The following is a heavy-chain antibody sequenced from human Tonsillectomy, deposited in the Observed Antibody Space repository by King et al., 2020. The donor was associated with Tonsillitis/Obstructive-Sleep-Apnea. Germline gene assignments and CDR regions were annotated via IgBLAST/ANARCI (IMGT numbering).Heavy chain of an antibody. V-gene: IGHV5-51*01. CDR3: ATTSDGTSSPY. CDR2: IYPGDSNT. J-gene: IGHJ4*02. CDR1: GYSFTSYW. Sequence: QLVQSGSEVKKPGESLKISCMGSGYSFTSYWIGWVRQMPGKVLVWMGIIYPGDSNTSYSPSFQGQVTFSADKSISTAYLQWSSLKASDTAMYYCATTSDGTSSPYWGQGTLVTVSS. D-gene: IGHD5-24*01.